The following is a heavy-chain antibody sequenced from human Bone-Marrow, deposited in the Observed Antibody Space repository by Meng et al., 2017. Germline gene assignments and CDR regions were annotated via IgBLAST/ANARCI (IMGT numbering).Heavy chain of an antibody. D-gene: IGHD5-12*01. CDR1: GFSVSHNY. CDR3: TRDSGIVPKIWRSFDI. Sequence: GGSLRLSCAASGFSVSHNYMSWVRQAPGKGLEWVSVIRTKSYGGTTEYAASVKGRFTISRDDSKTIAYLQMNSLKTEDTAVYYCTRDSGIVPKIWRSFDIWGQGTMVTVSS. V-gene: IGHV3-71*01. CDR2: IRTKSYGGTT. J-gene: IGHJ3*02.